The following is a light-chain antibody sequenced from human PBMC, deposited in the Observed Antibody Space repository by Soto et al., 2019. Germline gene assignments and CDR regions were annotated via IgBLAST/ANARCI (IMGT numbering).Light chain of an antibody. CDR2: DVN. CDR1: SSDVGGYNY. J-gene: IGLJ1*01. CDR3: SSYTSSSTLLYV. Sequence: QSALTQPASVSGSPGQSITISCTGTSSDVGGYNYVSWYQQQPGKAPKLMIYDVNNRPSGVSNRFSGSKSGNTASLTISGLQAEYEADYYCSSYTSSSTLLYVFGTGTKLTVL. V-gene: IGLV2-14*01.